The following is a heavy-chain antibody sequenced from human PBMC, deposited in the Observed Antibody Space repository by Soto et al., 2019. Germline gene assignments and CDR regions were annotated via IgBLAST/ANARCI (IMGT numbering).Heavy chain of an antibody. D-gene: IGHD1-7*01. J-gene: IGHJ4*02. CDR1: GFTFSTSA. CDR2: IHKTGTIT. CDR3: VRDLNYKFFFDL. V-gene: IGHV3-23*04. Sequence: EGQVVESGGGLVQPGDSLTISCAASGFTFSTSAMSWVRQAPGKGLEWVSAIHKTGTITFYADSVKGRFTISRDNSKNTLYLHMSSLRDGDTAVYYCVRDLNYKFFFDLWGQGTLVTVSS.